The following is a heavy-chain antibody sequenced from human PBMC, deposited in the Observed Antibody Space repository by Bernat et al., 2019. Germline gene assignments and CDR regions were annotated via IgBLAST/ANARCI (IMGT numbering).Heavy chain of an antibody. J-gene: IGHJ6*03. CDR1: GFTFSNYE. V-gene: IGHV3-48*03. CDR2: ISSSGTTI. CDR3: VRESEETADYIFHNYYYYMDV. D-gene: IGHD4/OR15-4a*01. Sequence: EVQLVESGGGLVQPGGSLRLSCAASGFTFSNYEMNWVRQAPGKGLEWVSYISSSGTTIYYADSVKGGFTISGDNARKSLSLQMNSLRAEDTAVYYCVRESEETADYIFHNYYYYMDVWGKGTTVTVSS.